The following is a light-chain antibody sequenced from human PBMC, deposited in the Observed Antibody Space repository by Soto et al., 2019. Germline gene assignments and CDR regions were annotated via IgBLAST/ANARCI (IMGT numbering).Light chain of an antibody. CDR1: QDISNY. CDR2: DAS. CDR3: QQFDNLPLT. J-gene: IGKJ4*01. V-gene: IGKV1-33*01. Sequence: DIQMTQSPSSLSASVGDRVTITCQASQDISNYLNWYQQKPGKAPKLLIYDASNLETGVPSRFSGSGSGTHFTFTISSLQPEDIATYHCQQFDNLPLTFGGGTKVDIK.